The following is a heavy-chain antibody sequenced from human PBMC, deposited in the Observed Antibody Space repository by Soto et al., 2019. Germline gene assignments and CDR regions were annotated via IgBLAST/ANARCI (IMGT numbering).Heavy chain of an antibody. J-gene: IGHJ4*01. CDR2: ISSNGGST. Sequence: EVQLVESWGGLVQPGGSLRLSCAASGFTFSSYAMHWVRQAPGKGLEYVSAISSNGGSTYYAISVKGRFTIARDNSKNTMYLQMGSVGAEDMTVYYCAREGYCSSTSCSSFDYWGHRTLVTASP. CDR1: GFTFSSYA. CDR3: AREGYCSSTSCSSFDY. V-gene: IGHV3-64*01. D-gene: IGHD2-2*01.